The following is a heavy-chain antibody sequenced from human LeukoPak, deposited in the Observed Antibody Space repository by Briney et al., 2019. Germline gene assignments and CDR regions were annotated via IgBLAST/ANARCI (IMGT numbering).Heavy chain of an antibody. CDR2: INPAGSST. CDR1: GFTFSSDW. V-gene: IGHV3-74*01. J-gene: IGHJ5*02. D-gene: IGHD1-26*01. CDR3: ARGVRGSYGTDL. Sequence: GSLRLSCAASGFTFSSDWMHWVRQAPGQGLVGVSRINPAGSSTNYADSVKGRFTISRDNAMNTLYLHLNSLRAEDTAVYYCARGVRGSYGTDLWGQGTLVTVSS.